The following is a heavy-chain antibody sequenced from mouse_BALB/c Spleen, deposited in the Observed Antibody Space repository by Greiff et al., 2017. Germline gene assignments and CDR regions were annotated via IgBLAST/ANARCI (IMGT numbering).Heavy chain of an antibody. CDR1: GFSLTGYG. CDR2: IWGDGST. J-gene: IGHJ1*01. Sequence: QVQLKESGPGLVAPSQSLSITCTVSGFSLTGYGVNCVRQPPGKGLEWLGMIWGDGSTDYNSALKSRLSISKDNSKIQVFLKMNSLQTDDTARYYCARDHYGSSYNWYFDVGGAGTTVTVSS. CDR3: ARDHYGSSYNWYFDV. V-gene: IGHV2-6-7*01. D-gene: IGHD1-1*01.